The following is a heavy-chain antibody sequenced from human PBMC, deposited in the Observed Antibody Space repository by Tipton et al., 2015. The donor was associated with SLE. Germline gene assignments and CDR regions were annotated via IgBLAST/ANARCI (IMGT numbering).Heavy chain of an antibody. D-gene: IGHD2-21*02. Sequence: SLRLSCAASGFTFSTFAMHWVRQAPGKGLEWVAGISGSGGSTYYGNSMRGQFTISRDNSKNTVYLQLNRLRPEDTAIYFCVKDIGVTATRGFDYGGQGTLVAVSS. J-gene: IGHJ4*02. V-gene: IGHV3-23*01. CDR3: VKDIGVTATRGFDY. CDR2: ISGSGGST. CDR1: GFTFSTFA.